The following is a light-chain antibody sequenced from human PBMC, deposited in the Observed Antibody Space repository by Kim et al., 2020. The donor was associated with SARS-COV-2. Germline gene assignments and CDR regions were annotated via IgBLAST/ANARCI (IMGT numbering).Light chain of an antibody. CDR2: GTS. CDR3: QQYHNWPPFT. J-gene: IGKJ2*01. Sequence: SPGERVNLSCRASRSVGSKLAWYQQQPGQAPRLLIYGTSTRATGIPPRFSGSGSDTEFTLTISSLQSADFAVYYCQQYHNWPPFTFGQGTKVDIK. CDR1: RSVGSK. V-gene: IGKV3-15*01.